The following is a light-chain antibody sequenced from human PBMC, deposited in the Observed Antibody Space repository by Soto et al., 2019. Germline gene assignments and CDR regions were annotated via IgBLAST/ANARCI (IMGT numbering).Light chain of an antibody. J-gene: IGKJ5*01. CDR3: QQRRNWQVT. V-gene: IGKV3D-11*02. CDR1: RNVNSN. CDR2: GAF. Sequence: EIVMTQSPATLAVSPGERASLSCRASRNVNSNVAWYQHKSGQAPRLLIYGAFNRVTGIPVRFSGSGSGTDFTLTISSLEPEDFAVYYCQQRRNWQVTFGQGTRLEI.